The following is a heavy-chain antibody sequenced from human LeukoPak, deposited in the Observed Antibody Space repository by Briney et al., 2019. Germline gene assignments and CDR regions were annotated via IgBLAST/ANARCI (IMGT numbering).Heavy chain of an antibody. J-gene: IGHJ6*03. D-gene: IGHD3-10*01. Sequence: ASVKVSCKASGYTFTSYYMHWVRQAPGQGLEWMGIINPSGGSTSYAQKFQGRVTMTRDMSTSTVYMELSSLRSEDTAGYYCARHLTDHYYGRDYYYYMDVWGKGTTVTISS. CDR3: ARHLTDHYYGRDYYYYMDV. CDR2: INPSGGST. CDR1: GYTFTSYY. V-gene: IGHV1-46*01.